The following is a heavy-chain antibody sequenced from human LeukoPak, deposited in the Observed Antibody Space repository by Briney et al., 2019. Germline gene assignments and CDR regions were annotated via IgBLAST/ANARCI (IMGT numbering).Heavy chain of an antibody. V-gene: IGHV4-31*03. CDR2: IYYSGST. D-gene: IGHD3-3*01. J-gene: IGHJ6*03. Sequence: PSETLSLTCIVSGGSISSGIYYCNWIRQPPGKSLEWSGYIYYSGSTYYNPSLKSRITISIDTSKNQFSLKLSSVTAADTAVYYCARDTPLNYDFWSGSLHYYMDVWGKGTTVTVSS. CDR1: GGSISSGIYY. CDR3: ARDTPLNYDFWSGSLHYYMDV.